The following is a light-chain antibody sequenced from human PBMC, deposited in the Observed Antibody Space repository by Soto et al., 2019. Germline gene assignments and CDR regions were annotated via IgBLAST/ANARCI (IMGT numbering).Light chain of an antibody. J-gene: IGKJ1*01. CDR2: GAS. V-gene: IGKV3-20*01. CDR3: QQHGSSPPWK. Sequence: EIVLTHSPGTLSFSPVEISTLSCSSIQSVSSSYLAWYQQKPGQAPRLLIYGASSRATGIPDRFSGSGSGTDFTLTIRRLEPEDFAVYYCQQHGSSPPWKCGQGTKGAIK. CDR1: QSVSSSY.